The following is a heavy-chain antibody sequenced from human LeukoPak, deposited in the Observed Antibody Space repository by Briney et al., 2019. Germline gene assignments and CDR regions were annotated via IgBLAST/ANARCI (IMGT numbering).Heavy chain of an antibody. D-gene: IGHD2-15*01. CDR2: ISGSGGNT. Sequence: GGSLRLSCAASGFTFSSYAMSWVRQAPGKGLDWVSSISGSGGNTYYADSVKGRFTISRDNSKNTLYLQMNSLRVEDTAVYYCAKDRGRMWVQVANWGQGTLVTVSS. V-gene: IGHV3-23*01. J-gene: IGHJ4*02. CDR1: GFTFSSYA. CDR3: AKDRGRMWVQVAN.